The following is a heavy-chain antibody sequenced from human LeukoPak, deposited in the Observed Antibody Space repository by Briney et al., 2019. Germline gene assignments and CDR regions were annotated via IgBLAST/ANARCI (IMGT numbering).Heavy chain of an antibody. D-gene: IGHD6-13*01. J-gene: IGHJ5*02. CDR1: GYTFRDYG. CDR3: ALVLNWFDP. CDR2: IRNDNGNR. Sequence: GASVKVSCKTSGYTFRDYGITWVRQAPGQGLEWMGWIRNDNGNREYAQKIQGRVTMTRDTSTSTAYMELRSLTSDDTAVYYCALVLNWFDPWGQGTLVTVSS. V-gene: IGHV1-18*01.